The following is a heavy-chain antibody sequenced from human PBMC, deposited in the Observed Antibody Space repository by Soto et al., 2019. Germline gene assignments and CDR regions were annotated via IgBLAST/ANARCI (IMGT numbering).Heavy chain of an antibody. J-gene: IGHJ4*02. V-gene: IGHV3-23*01. CDR2: ITESGDRT. CDR3: ATWKWARFDY. D-gene: IGHD1-26*01. CDR1: EFTFP. Sequence: EVQVWGSGGELVQPGGSLRLSCTASEFTFPMSWLRQAPGPGLEWVATITESGDRTHYADSVKGRFTISRDNYKNTVLLQMNSLRAVDTAIYFCATWKWARFDYWGQGIPVTVSS.